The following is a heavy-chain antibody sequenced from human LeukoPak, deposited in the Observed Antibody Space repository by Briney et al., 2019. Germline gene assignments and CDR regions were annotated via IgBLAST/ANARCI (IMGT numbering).Heavy chain of an antibody. Sequence: PSETLSLTCAVYGGSFSGYYRSWIRQPPGKGLEWIGEINHSGSTNYNPSLKSRVTISVDTSKNQFSLKLSSVTAADTAVYYCARGRYSSSYDYWGQGTLVTVSS. CDR3: ARGRYSSSYDY. CDR2: INHSGST. D-gene: IGHD6-6*01. CDR1: GGSFSGYY. V-gene: IGHV4-34*01. J-gene: IGHJ4*02.